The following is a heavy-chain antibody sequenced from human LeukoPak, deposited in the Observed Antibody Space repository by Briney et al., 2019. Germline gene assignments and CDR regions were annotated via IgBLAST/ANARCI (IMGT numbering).Heavy chain of an antibody. V-gene: IGHV3-30-3*01. D-gene: IGHD3-10*01. CDR1: GFTFSSYE. J-gene: IGHJ4*02. Sequence: GGSLRLSCAASGFTFSSYEMNWVRQAPGKGLEWVAVISYDGSNEYYADSVKGRFTISRDNSKNTLYLQMNSLSVEDTAVYYCARVGYYASGPFSYFDYWGQGTLVTVSS. CDR2: ISYDGSNE. CDR3: ARVGYYASGPFSYFDY.